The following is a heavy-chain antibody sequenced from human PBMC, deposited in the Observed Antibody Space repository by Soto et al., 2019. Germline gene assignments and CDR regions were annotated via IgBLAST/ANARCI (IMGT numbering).Heavy chain of an antibody. Sequence: QVQLVESGGGVVQPGRSLRLSCAASGFTFSSYGMHWVRQAPGKGLEWVAVIWYDGSNKYYADSVKGRFTISRDNSKNTLYLQMNSLRAEDTAVYYCARGGDGYNGVGHGMDVWGQGTTVTVSS. D-gene: IGHD5-12*01. CDR3: ARGGDGYNGVGHGMDV. CDR1: GFTFSSYG. J-gene: IGHJ6*02. V-gene: IGHV3-33*01. CDR2: IWYDGSNK.